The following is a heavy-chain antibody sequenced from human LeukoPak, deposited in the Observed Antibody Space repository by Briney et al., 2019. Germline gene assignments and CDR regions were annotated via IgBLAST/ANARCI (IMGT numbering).Heavy chain of an antibody. V-gene: IGHV3-23*01. CDR2: ISGSGGST. Sequence: GGSLRLSCAASGFTFSSYAMSWVRQAPGKGLEWVSAISGSGGSTYYADSVKGRFTISRDNSKNTLYLQMNSLRAEDTAVYYCAKGSGYDFWSGYRYFDSWGQGILVTVSS. J-gene: IGHJ4*02. CDR3: AKGSGYDFWSGYRYFDS. D-gene: IGHD3-3*01. CDR1: GFTFSSYA.